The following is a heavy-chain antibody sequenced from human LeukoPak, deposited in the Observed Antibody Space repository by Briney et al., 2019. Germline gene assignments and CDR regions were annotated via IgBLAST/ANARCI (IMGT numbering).Heavy chain of an antibody. CDR2: ISSSTRST. J-gene: IGHJ4*02. D-gene: IGHD3-10*01. V-gene: IGHV3-21*01. CDR1: GFNFSNYG. Sequence: PGGSLRLSCVTSGFNFSNYGMSWVRQTPGTGLEWLAAISSSTRSTYYADSVKGRFTISRDNAKNSLYLQMNSLRAEDTAVYYCARAYYGSGSYYPGLDYWGQGTLVTVSS. CDR3: ARAYYGSGSYYPGLDY.